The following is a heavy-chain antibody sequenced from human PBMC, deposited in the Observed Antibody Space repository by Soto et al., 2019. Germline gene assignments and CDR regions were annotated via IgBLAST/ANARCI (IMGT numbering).Heavy chain of an antibody. CDR3: AREDCSSTSRYLGEYMDV. V-gene: IGHV3-33*01. Sequence: GGSLRLSCAASGFTFSSYGMHWVRQAPGKGLEWVAVIWYDGSNKYYADSVKGRFTISRDNSKNTLYLQMNSLRAEDTAVYYCAREDCSSTSRYLGEYMDVWGKGTTVTVSS. D-gene: IGHD2-2*01. CDR1: GFTFSSYG. J-gene: IGHJ6*03. CDR2: IWYDGSNK.